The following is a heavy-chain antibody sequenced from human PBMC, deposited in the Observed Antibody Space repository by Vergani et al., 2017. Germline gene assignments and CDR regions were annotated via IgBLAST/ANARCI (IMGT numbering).Heavy chain of an antibody. CDR2: ISGSGGST. CDR3: AKDIRMSVAAFDI. D-gene: IGHD3-16*01. CDR1: GFTFSSYA. V-gene: IGHV3-23*04. J-gene: IGHJ3*02. Sequence: VQLVESGGGLVQPGGSLRLSCAASGFTFSSYAMSWVRPAPGKGLEWVSAISGSGGSTSYADSVKGRFTISRDNSKNTLYLQMNSLRAEDTAVYYCAKDIRMSVAAFDIWGQGTMVTVSS.